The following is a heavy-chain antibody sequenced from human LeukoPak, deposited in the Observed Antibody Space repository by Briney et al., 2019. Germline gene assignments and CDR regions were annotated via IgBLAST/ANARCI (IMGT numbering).Heavy chain of an antibody. CDR3: AKSQSLLSLGGPFDS. V-gene: IGHV3-23*01. CDR1: GFIFSNYG. J-gene: IGHJ4*02. D-gene: IGHD3-16*01. CDR2: ISGRGGAT. Sequence: TGGSLRLSCVASGFIFSNYGMSWVRQAPGKGLEWVSGISGRGGATYSADSVKGRLTISRDNSKNTVYLHMNRLRAEDTAIYYCAKSQSLLSLGGPFDSWGQGTLVTVSS.